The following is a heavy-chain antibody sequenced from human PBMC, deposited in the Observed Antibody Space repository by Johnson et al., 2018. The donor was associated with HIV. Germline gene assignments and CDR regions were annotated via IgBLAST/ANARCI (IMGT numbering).Heavy chain of an antibody. J-gene: IGHJ3*02. Sequence: EVQLVESGGGLVQPGGSLRLSCAASGFTFSSYDLHWVRQATGKDLEWVSAIGTAGDTYYPGSVKGRFTISRDDSKNTLYLQMNSLKTEDTAVYYCTTTEMVRGVSSYAFEIGGQGTMVTVSS. D-gene: IGHD3-10*01. CDR3: TTTEMVRGVSSYAFEI. V-gene: IGHV3-13*01. CDR2: IGTAGDT. CDR1: GFTFSSYD.